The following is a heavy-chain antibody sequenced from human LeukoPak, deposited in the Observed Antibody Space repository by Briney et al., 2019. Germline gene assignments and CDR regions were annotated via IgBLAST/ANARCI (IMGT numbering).Heavy chain of an antibody. CDR1: GGTFSSYA. CDR2: IIPILGIA. D-gene: IGHD3-22*01. CDR3: ARDMYYYDSSGFQLPGAWYGMDV. Sequence: SVKVSCKASGGTFSSYAISWVRQAPGQGLEWMGRIIPILGIANYAQKFQGRVTITADKSTSTAYMELSSLRSEDTAVYYCARDMYYYDSSGFQLPGAWYGMDVWGQGTTVTVSS. J-gene: IGHJ6*02. V-gene: IGHV1-69*04.